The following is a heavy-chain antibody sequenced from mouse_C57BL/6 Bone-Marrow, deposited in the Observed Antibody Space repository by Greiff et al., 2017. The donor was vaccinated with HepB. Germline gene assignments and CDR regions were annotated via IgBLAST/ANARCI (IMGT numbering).Heavy chain of an antibody. CDR2: INPNYGTT. CDR1: GYSFTDYN. Sequence: VQLKESGPELVKPGASVKISCKASGYSFTDYNMNWVKQSNGKSLEWIGVINPNYGTTSYNQKFKGKATLTVDQSSSTAYMQLNSLTSEDSAVYYCYYSNYHVSFFDYWGQGTTLTVSS. V-gene: IGHV1-39*01. D-gene: IGHD2-5*01. J-gene: IGHJ2*01. CDR3: YYSNYHVSFFDY.